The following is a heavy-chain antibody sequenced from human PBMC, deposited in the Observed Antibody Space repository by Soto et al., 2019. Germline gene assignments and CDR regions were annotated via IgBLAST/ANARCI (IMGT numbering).Heavy chain of an antibody. Sequence: AGGSLRLSCAASGFTFSSYSMNWVRQAPGKGLEWVSYISSSSSTIYYADSVKGRFTISRDNAKNSLYLQMNSLRAEDTAVYYCARDKRTDFWSGSRPHFDYRGQGTLVTVSS. V-gene: IGHV3-48*01. CDR1: GFTFSSYS. J-gene: IGHJ4*02. CDR2: ISSSSSTI. D-gene: IGHD3-3*01. CDR3: ARDKRTDFWSGSRPHFDY.